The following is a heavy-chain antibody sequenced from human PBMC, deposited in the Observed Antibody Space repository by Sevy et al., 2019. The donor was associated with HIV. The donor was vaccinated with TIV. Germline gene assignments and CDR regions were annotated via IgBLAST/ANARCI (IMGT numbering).Heavy chain of an antibody. D-gene: IGHD1-1*01. Sequence: GGSLRLSCAASGFTFSSCSMHWVRQAPGKGLEWVATISYDGSNKHYADSVKGRFTISRDNSKNSLYLQMNSLRAEDTAVYYCALERLSSNIAEYFQNRGQGTLVTVSS. CDR1: GFTFSSCS. CDR3: ALERLSSNIAEYFQN. J-gene: IGHJ1*01. CDR2: ISYDGSNK. V-gene: IGHV3-30-3*01.